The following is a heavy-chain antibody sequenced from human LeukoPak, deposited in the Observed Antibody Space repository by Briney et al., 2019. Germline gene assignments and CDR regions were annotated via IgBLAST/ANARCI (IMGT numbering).Heavy chain of an antibody. V-gene: IGHV1-2*02. CDR3: AREYYYDSSGQPETCAFDI. Sequence: ASVKVSCKASGYTFTGYYIHWVRQAPGQGLEWMGWINPNSGGTNYAQKFQGRVTMTRDTSISTAYMDLSRLRSDDTAVYYCAREYYYDSSGQPETCAFDIWGQGTMVTVSS. D-gene: IGHD3-22*01. CDR2: INPNSGGT. J-gene: IGHJ3*02. CDR1: GYTFTGYY.